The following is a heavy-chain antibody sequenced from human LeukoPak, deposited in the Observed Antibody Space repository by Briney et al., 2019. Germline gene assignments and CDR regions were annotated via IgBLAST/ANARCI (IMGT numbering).Heavy chain of an antibody. V-gene: IGHV3-48*01. D-gene: IGHD3-10*01. CDR2: ISSSSSTI. Sequence: GRSLRLSCAASGFTFSSYSMNWDRQAPGKGLEWVSYISSSSSTIYYADSVKGRFTISRDNAKNSLYLQMNSLRAEDTAVYYCARAMVRAPYYFDYWGQGTLVTVSS. CDR1: GFTFSSYS. CDR3: ARAMVRAPYYFDY. J-gene: IGHJ4*02.